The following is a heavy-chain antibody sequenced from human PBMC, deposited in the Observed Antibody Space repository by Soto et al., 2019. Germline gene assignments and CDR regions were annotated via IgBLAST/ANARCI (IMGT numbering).Heavy chain of an antibody. D-gene: IGHD3-3*01. J-gene: IGHJ5*02. CDR2: IYHSGST. V-gene: IGHV4-38-2*01. CDR1: GYSISSGYY. CDR3: ARGYYDFWSGYYMDWFDP. Sequence: SETLSLTCAVSGYSISSGYYWGWIRQPPGKGLEWIGSIYHSGSTYYNPSLKSRVTISVDTSKNQFSLELSSVTAADTAVYYCARGYYDFWSGYYMDWFDPWGQGTLVTVSS.